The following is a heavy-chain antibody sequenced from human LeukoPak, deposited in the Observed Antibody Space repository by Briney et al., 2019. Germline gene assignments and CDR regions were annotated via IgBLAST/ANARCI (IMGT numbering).Heavy chain of an antibody. CDR1: GYTFTSYY. V-gene: IGHV1-46*03. Sequence: GASVKVSCKASGYTFTSYYMHWMRQAPGQGLEWMGIINPSGGSTSYAQKFQGRVTMTMDTSTSTVYMELSSLRSEDTAVYYCALIVVVPAAPTRGEFVDYWGQGTLVTVSS. CDR2: INPSGGST. D-gene: IGHD2-2*01. CDR3: ALIVVVPAAPTRGEFVDY. J-gene: IGHJ4*02.